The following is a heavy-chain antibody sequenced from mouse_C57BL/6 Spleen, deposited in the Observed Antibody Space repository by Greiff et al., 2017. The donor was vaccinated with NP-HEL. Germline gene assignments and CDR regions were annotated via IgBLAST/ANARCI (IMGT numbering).Heavy chain of an antibody. J-gene: IGHJ1*03. Sequence: QVHVKQSGAELAKPGASVKLSCKASGYTFTSYWMHWVKQRPGQGLEWIGYINPSSGYTKYNQKFKDKATLTADKSSSTAYMQLSSLTNNDSADYYCARYIYYDYPGGYFDVWGTGTTVTVSS. CDR1: GYTFTSYW. CDR3: ARYIYYDYPGGYFDV. D-gene: IGHD2-4*01. V-gene: IGHV1-7*01. CDR2: INPSSGYT.